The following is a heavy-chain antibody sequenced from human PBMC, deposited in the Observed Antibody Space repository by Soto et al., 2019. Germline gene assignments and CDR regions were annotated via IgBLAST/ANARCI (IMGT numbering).Heavy chain of an antibody. CDR3: ARDCPGSSTTCYGNEWFDS. CDR2: ITSSRSTI. D-gene: IGHD2-2*01. J-gene: IGHJ5*01. V-gene: IGHV3-48*01. CDR1: GFTFSSYS. Sequence: EVQLVESGGGLVQPVGSLRLSCAASGFTFSSYSMNWVLQAPGKGLEWVSYITSSRSTIYYADSVKGRFTISRDNAKNSLYLQTNSLRAAATAVYYCARDCPGSSTTCYGNEWFDSWGQGTLVTVSS.